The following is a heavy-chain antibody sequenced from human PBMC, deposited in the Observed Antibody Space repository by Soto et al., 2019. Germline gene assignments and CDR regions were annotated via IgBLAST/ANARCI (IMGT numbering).Heavy chain of an antibody. V-gene: IGHV3-53*02. D-gene: IGHD2-2*01. CDR3: ARALPVAKGGFDP. J-gene: IGHJ5*02. CDR1: GFTVSNTY. Sequence: EVQLVETGGGLIQPGGSLRLSCAASGFTVSNTYMTWVRQPPGKGLECVSVIYTAGGTNYADPVKGRFIISRDNSKNTLYLQMNRLRAEDTAVYYCARALPVAKGGFDPWGQGTLVTVSS. CDR2: IYTAGGT.